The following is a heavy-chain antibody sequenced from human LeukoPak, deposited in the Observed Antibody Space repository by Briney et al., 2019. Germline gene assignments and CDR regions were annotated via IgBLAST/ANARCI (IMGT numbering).Heavy chain of an antibody. Sequence: GSLRLSCAASGFTFSSSAMSWVRQAPGKGLEWVSAISNNGGYTYYADSVQGRFTISRDNSKSTLCLQMNSLRAEDTAVYYCARDHNWNYIDYWGQGTLVTVSS. CDR3: ARDHNWNYIDY. V-gene: IGHV3-23*01. D-gene: IGHD1-20*01. J-gene: IGHJ4*02. CDR2: ISNNGGYT. CDR1: GFTFSSSA.